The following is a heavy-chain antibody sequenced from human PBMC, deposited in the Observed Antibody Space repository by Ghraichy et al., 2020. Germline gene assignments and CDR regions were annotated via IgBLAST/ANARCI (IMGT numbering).Heavy chain of an antibody. J-gene: IGHJ6*02. CDR1: GITFSRYG. V-gene: IGHV3-30*18. D-gene: IGHD3-22*01. Sequence: GGSLRLSCAASGITFSRYGMHWVRQAPGKGLEWVAVTSYDGSNKNYADSVKGRFTISRDNSKNTLYLQMNSLRAEDTAVYYCAKERDTSGYYSFRGDYYGIDVWGQGTTVTVSS. CDR2: TSYDGSNK. CDR3: AKERDTSGYYSFRGDYYGIDV.